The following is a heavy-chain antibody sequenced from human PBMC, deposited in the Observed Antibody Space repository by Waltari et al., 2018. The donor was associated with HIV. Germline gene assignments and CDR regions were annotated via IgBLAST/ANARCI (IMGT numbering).Heavy chain of an antibody. J-gene: IGHJ6*02. Sequence: EGQLVESGGDLVQPGGSLRLSCAASGFTFSSYSLNGVRQAPGKGLEWISYISSSTNIIYYADSVKGRFTISRDNVNKSLYLQMNSLRAEDTAVYYCARDGAVAGFYHYYAMDVWGQGTTVTVSS. CDR3: ARDGAVAGFYHYYAMDV. V-gene: IGHV3-48*01. CDR2: ISSSTNII. CDR1: GFTFSSYS. D-gene: IGHD6-19*01.